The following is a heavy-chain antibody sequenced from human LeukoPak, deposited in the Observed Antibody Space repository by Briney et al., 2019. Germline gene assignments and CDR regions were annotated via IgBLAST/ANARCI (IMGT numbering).Heavy chain of an antibody. CDR3: ARLRGYSYGGYYYGMDV. Sequence: PGGSLRLSCAASGFTFSSYAMSWVRQAPGKGLEWVSAISDSGGSTYYADSVKGRFTISRDNSKNTLYLQMNSLRAEDTAVYYCARLRGYSYGGYYYGMDVWGQGTTVTVSS. CDR1: GFTFSSYA. J-gene: IGHJ6*02. D-gene: IGHD5-18*01. V-gene: IGHV3-23*01. CDR2: ISDSGGST.